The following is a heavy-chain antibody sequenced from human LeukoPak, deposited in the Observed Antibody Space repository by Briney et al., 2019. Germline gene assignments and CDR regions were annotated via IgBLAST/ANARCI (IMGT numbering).Heavy chain of an antibody. CDR1: GYTFTGYY. D-gene: IGHD3-10*01. J-gene: IGHJ6*03. CDR3: ATPVFHGSDPSLYQYYMDV. V-gene: IGHV1-2*02. CDR2: INPKNGGS. Sequence: GASVKVSCKASGYTFTGYYMHWVRQAPGQGLEWVGWINPKNGGSNYAQKFQGRVTMTRDRSISTAYMELSRLTSDDTAVYYCATPVFHGSDPSLYQYYMDVWGKGTTVTISS.